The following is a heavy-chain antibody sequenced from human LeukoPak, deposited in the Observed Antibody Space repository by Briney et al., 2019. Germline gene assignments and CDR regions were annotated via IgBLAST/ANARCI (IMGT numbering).Heavy chain of an antibody. J-gene: IGHJ4*02. CDR3: AVPGIGWEPH. Sequence: QAGGSLRLSCAASGFTFSSYGMHWVRQAPGKGLEWVAFIRYDGSNKYYADSVKGRFTISRDNSKNTLYLQMNSLRAEDTAVYYCAVPGIGWEPHWGQGTLVTVSS. V-gene: IGHV3-30*02. D-gene: IGHD1-26*01. CDR1: GFTFSSYG. CDR2: IRYDGSNK.